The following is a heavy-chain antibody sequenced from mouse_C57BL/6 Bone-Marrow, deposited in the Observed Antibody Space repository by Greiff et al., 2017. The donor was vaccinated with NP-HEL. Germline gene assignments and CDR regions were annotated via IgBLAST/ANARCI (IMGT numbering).Heavy chain of an antibody. J-gene: IGHJ1*03. CDR1: GFNIKDDY. CDR3: TTFYYGNYEWYFNV. CDR2: IDPENGDT. V-gene: IGHV14-4*01. Sequence: EVKLQESGAELVRPGASVKLSCTASGFNIKDDYMHWVKQRPEQGLEWIGWIDPENGDTEYASKFQGKATITADTSSNTAYLQLSSLTSEDTAVYYCTTFYYGNYEWYFNVWGTGTTVTVSS. D-gene: IGHD2-1*01.